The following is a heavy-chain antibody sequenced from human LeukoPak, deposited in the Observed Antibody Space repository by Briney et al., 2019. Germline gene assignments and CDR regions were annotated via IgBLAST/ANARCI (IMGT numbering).Heavy chain of an antibody. J-gene: IGHJ4*02. CDR2: INQGGSDK. V-gene: IGHV3-7*01. CDR1: GFTFSGHW. CDR3: TRDRSRAEDD. D-gene: IGHD1-14*01. Sequence: GGSLRLSCAASGFTFSGHWMSWVRQAPGKGLEWVANINQGGSDKYYADSVKGRFTISRDNANNLLYLQMNSLRAEDTAVYYCTRDRSRAEDDWGEGTLVTVSS.